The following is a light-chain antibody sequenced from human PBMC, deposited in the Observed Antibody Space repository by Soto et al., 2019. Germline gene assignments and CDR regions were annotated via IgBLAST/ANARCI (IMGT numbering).Light chain of an antibody. CDR1: QTVSNNY. CDR3: QQYGSSLLT. V-gene: IGKV3-20*01. J-gene: IGKJ4*01. CDR2: GAS. Sequence: EVVLTQSPGTLSLSPGDRATLSCRASQTVSNNYLAWYQQKPGQAPRLLMYGASSRATGIPDRFRGSGSGTDFTLTISRLEPEDVAVYYCQQYGSSLLTFGGGTKVEIK.